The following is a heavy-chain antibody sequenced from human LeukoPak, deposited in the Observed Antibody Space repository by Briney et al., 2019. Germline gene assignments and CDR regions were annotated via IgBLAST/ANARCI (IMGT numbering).Heavy chain of an antibody. D-gene: IGHD3-16*02. V-gene: IGHV3-23*01. CDR1: GFTFSSYA. CDR3: ARLPFTFGGVIPYFDY. CDR2: ISGSGGST. J-gene: IGHJ4*02. Sequence: GSLRLSCAASGFTFSSYAMSWVRQAPGKGLEWASAISGSGGSTYYADSVKGRFTISRDNSKNTLYLQMNNLRAEDTAVYYCARLPFTFGGVIPYFDYWGQGTLVTVSS.